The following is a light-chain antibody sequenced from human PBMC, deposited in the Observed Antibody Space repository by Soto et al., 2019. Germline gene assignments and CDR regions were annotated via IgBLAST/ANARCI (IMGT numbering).Light chain of an antibody. Sequence: DIQMTQSPSTLSASVGDRVTITCRASQTINSWLAWYQQKPGKAPKLLIYKASTLESGVPSRFSGSESGTEFTLTISSLQPDDFATYYCQQSGTFGQGTKVDIK. CDR1: QTINSW. J-gene: IGKJ1*01. CDR3: QQSGT. V-gene: IGKV1-5*03. CDR2: KAS.